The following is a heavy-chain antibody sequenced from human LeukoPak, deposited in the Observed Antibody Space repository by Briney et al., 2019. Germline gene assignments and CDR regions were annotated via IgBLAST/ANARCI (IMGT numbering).Heavy chain of an antibody. D-gene: IGHD2-15*01. J-gene: IGHJ4*02. CDR1: GGSISSYY. CDR3: ARTVRTRLFCSGGSCYHFDY. CDR2: IYYSGST. Sequence: SETLSLTCTVSGGSISSYYWSWIRQPPGKGLEWIGYIYYSGSTNYNPSLKSRVTISVDTSKNQFSLKPSSVTAADTAVYYCARTVRTRLFCSGGSCYHFDYWGQGTLVTVSS. V-gene: IGHV4-59*01.